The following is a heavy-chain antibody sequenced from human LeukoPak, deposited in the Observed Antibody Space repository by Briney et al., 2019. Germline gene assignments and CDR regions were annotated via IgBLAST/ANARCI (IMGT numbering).Heavy chain of an antibody. D-gene: IGHD4-17*01. J-gene: IGHJ4*02. Sequence: MHWVRQAPGQGLEWMGWINPNSGGTNYAQKFQGRVTMTRDTSISTAYMELSRLRSDDTAVYYCAREDYGDRRYSNWGQGALVTVSS. CDR3: AREDYGDRRYSN. CDR2: INPNSGGT. V-gene: IGHV1-2*02.